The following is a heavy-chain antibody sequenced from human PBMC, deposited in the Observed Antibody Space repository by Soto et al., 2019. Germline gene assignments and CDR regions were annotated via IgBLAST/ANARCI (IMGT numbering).Heavy chain of an antibody. CDR1: GGSFSGYY. V-gene: IGHV4-34*01. D-gene: IGHD2-2*01. CDR2: INHSGST. J-gene: IGHJ6*01. Sequence: SGNLALTCAVYGGSFSGYYWSWVRQPPGKGLEWIGEINHSGSTNYNPSLKSRVTISVDTSKNQFSLKLSSVTAADTAVYYCARHPFRYCSITSSSPRRYYYYGMDVWVQVSTVP. CDR3: ARHPFRYCSITSSSPRRYYYYGMDV.